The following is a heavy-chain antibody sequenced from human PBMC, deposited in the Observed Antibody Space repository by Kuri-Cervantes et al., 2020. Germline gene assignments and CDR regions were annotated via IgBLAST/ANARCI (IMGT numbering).Heavy chain of an antibody. Sequence: GGSLRLTCAASGFTFSSYGMHWVRQAPGKGLEWVAVIWYDGSNKYYADSVKGRFTTSRDNSKNTLYLQMNSLRAEDTAVYYCAKKVFDYWGQGTLVTVSS. CDR1: GFTFSSYG. CDR2: IWYDGSNK. J-gene: IGHJ4*02. CDR3: AKKVFDY. V-gene: IGHV3-33*06.